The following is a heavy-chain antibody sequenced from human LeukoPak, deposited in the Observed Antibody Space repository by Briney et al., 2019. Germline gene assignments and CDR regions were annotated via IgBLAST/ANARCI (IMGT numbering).Heavy chain of an antibody. CDR1: GFTFSSYA. Sequence: GRSLRLSYAASGFTFSSYAMHWVRQAPGKGLEWVAVISYDGSNKYYADSVKGRFTISRDNSKNTLYLQMNSLRAEDTAVYYCAREGSMTPRAFDYWGQGTLVTVSS. CDR3: AREGSMTPRAFDY. CDR2: ISYDGSNK. D-gene: IGHD3-16*01. J-gene: IGHJ4*02. V-gene: IGHV3-30-3*01.